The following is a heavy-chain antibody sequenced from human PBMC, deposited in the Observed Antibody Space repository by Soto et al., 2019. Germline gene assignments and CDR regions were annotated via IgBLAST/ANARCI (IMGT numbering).Heavy chain of an antibody. J-gene: IGHJ5*02. CDR2: IIPIFGTA. CDR1: GGTLSSHA. V-gene: IGHV1-69*13. D-gene: IGHD3-22*01. CDR3: ARDAKYYYDSSGPNWFDP. Sequence: SVKVSCNPSGGTLSSHAIRWVRQAPGQGLEWMGGIIPIFGTATYAQKFQGRVTITADESTSTAYMELRSLRSEDTAVYYCARDAKYYYDSSGPNWFDPWGQGTLVTVSS.